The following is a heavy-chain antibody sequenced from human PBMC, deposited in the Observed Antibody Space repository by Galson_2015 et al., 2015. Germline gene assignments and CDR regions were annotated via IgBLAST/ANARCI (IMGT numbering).Heavy chain of an antibody. D-gene: IGHD3-10*01. CDR1: EFSFSSFG. Sequence: SLRLSCAASEFSFSSFGMHWVRQAPGKGLEWVAVISYDGSNKYYADSVKGRFTISRDNSKNTLYLQMNSLRAGDTAVYYCAKIATMVRGDLVGPHYFNYWGQGTLVTVSS. J-gene: IGHJ4*02. V-gene: IGHV3-30*18. CDR2: ISYDGSNK. CDR3: AKIATMVRGDLVGPHYFNY.